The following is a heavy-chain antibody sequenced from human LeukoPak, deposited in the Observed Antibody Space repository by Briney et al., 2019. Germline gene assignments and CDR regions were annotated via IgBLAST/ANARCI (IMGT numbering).Heavy chain of an antibody. D-gene: IGHD2-21*01. CDR3: ARDARHITLVVAAPMGFDP. Sequence: ASVKVSCKASGGTFSSYAISWVRQAPGQGLEWMGGIIPIFGTANYAQKFQGRVTITADKSTSTAYMELSSLRSEDTAVYYCARDARHITLVVAAPMGFDPWGQGTLVTVSS. CDR1: GGTFSSYA. J-gene: IGHJ5*02. CDR2: IIPIFGTA. V-gene: IGHV1-69*06.